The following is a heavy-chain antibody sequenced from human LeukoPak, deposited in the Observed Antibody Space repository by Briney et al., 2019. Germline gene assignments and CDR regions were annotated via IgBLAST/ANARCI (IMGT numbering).Heavy chain of an antibody. Sequence: SVKVSCKASGGTFSSYAISWVRQAPGQGLEWMGGIIPIFGTANYAQKFQSRVTITADKSTSTAYMELSSLRSEDTAVYYCARVRVNKASIAAAGRSWFDPWGQGTLVTVSS. V-gene: IGHV1-69*06. CDR2: IIPIFGTA. D-gene: IGHD6-13*01. CDR1: GGTFSSYA. CDR3: ARVRVNKASIAAAGRSWFDP. J-gene: IGHJ5*02.